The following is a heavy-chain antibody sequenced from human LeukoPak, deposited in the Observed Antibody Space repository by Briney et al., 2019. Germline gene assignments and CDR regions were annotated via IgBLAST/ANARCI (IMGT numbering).Heavy chain of an antibody. J-gene: IGHJ6*04. D-gene: IGHD3-9*01. CDR3: ARDFQIRYFDPPPPEDV. CDR2: ISYDGSNK. CDR1: GFTFSTYG. Sequence: PGGSLRLSCAASGFTFSTYGMHWVRQAPGKGLECVAVISYDGSNKYYADSVKGRFTISRDNSKNTLYLQMNSLRAEDTAVYYCARDFQIRYFDPPPPEDVWGKGTTVTISS. V-gene: IGHV3-30*03.